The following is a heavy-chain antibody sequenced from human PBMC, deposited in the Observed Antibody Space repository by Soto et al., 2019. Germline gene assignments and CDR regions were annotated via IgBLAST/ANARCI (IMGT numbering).Heavy chain of an antibody. J-gene: IGHJ4*02. V-gene: IGHV4-59*08. CDR3: ARTNGDGTLDY. CDR1: GGSISSYY. CDR2: IYYSGST. D-gene: IGHD4-17*01. Sequence: SETLSLTCIVSGGSISSYYWSWIRQPPGKGLEWIGYIYYSGSTNYNPSLKSRITISVDTSKNQFSLKLSSVTAADTAAYYCARTNGDGTLDYWGQGTLVTVSS.